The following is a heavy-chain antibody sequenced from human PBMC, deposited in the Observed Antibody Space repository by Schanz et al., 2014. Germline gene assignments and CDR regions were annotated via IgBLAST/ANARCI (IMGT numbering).Heavy chain of an antibody. D-gene: IGHD3-10*01. V-gene: IGHV3-23*04. Sequence: VQLVESGGGVVQPGRSLRLSCAASGFTFSNFAIHWVRQAPGKGLEWVSAISGSGAGTYYADSVKGRFTFSRDNSKNTLYLQMNSLRAEDTAVYYCARGGLIGSGLDAFDIWGQGTMVTVSS. CDR3: ARGGLIGSGLDAFDI. CDR1: GFTFSNFA. CDR2: ISGSGAGT. J-gene: IGHJ3*02.